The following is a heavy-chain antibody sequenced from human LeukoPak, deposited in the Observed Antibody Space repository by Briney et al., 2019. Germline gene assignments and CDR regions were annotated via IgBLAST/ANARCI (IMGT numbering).Heavy chain of an antibody. Sequence: GASVKVSRKASGYTFTSYYMHWVRQAPGQGLEWMGIINPSGGSTRYAQKFQGRVTMTRDTSTSTVYMELSSLRSEDTAVYYCARNPVTTKYFDYWGQGTLVTVSS. J-gene: IGHJ4*02. D-gene: IGHD4-17*01. CDR2: INPSGGST. V-gene: IGHV1-46*01. CDR3: ARNPVTTKYFDY. CDR1: GYTFTSYY.